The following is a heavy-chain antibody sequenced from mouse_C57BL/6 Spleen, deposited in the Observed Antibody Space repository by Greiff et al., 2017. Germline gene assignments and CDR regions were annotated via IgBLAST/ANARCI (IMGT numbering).Heavy chain of an antibody. Sequence: VQLQQSDAELVKPGASVKISCKVSGYTFTDHTIHWMKQRPDQGLEWIGSIYPRDGSTKYKEKFKGKATLTADKSSSTAYMQLNSLTSEDSAVYFCASGPNWDYAMDYWGQGTSVTVSS. CDR1: GYTFTDHT. CDR2: IYPRDGST. CDR3: ASGPNWDYAMDY. J-gene: IGHJ4*01. D-gene: IGHD4-1*01. V-gene: IGHV1-78*01.